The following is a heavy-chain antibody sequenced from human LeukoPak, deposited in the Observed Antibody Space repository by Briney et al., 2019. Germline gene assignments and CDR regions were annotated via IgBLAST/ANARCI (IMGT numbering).Heavy chain of an antibody. CDR3: ARDRAWNYFDY. CDR2: ISNDVSRK. D-gene: IGHD3-3*01. Sequence: GGSLRLSCAPSGFTFSRHGMHWVRQAPGKGLEWGAIISNDVSRKYYAHSVEGRFTISRDNSKNTLYLQMDSLRAEDTAVYYCARDRAWNYFDYWGQGTLVTVSS. CDR1: GFTFSRHG. J-gene: IGHJ4*02. V-gene: IGHV3-30*03.